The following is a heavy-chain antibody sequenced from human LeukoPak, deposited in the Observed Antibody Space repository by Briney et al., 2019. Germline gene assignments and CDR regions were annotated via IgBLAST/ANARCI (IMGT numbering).Heavy chain of an antibody. Sequence: PSETLSLTCTVSGGSISSYYWSWLRQPAGKGLEWIGRIYTSGSTNYNPSLKSRVTISVDTSKNQFSLKLSSVTAADTAVYYCARLGGGTVVVPAARDYYYMDVWGKGTTVTVSS. D-gene: IGHD2-2*01. CDR1: GGSISSYY. V-gene: IGHV4-4*07. J-gene: IGHJ6*03. CDR2: IYTSGST. CDR3: ARLGGGTVVVPAARDYYYMDV.